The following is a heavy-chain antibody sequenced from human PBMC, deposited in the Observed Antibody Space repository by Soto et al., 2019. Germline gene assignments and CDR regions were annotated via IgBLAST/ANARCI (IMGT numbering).Heavy chain of an antibody. CDR2: ISSSGSTI. CDR3: ARGYYDFWSGYYTRYYYGMDV. Sequence: PGGSLRLSCAASGFTFSDYYMSWIRQAPGKGLEWVSYISSSGSTIYYADSVKGRFTISRDNAKNSLYLQMNSLRAEDTAVYYCARGYYDFWSGYYTRYYYGMDVWGQGTTVTVSS. V-gene: IGHV3-11*01. CDR1: GFTFSDYY. D-gene: IGHD3-3*01. J-gene: IGHJ6*02.